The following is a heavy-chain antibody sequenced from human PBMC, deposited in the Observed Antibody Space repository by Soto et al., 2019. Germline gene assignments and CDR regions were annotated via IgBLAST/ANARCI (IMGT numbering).Heavy chain of an antibody. V-gene: IGHV2-5*02. D-gene: IGHD3-3*01. CDR3: ARGFYTYTGYFDY. CDR1: GFSLGTGVG. Sequence: QITLEECGPTLVKPTQTLTLTCTFSGFSLGTGVGVGWIRQPPGKALEWLALIYWDDDKRYSPSLKTRLTITKDTSKNQVVLTMTNMDPEDTATYYCARGFYTYTGYFDYWGQGTLVTVSS. J-gene: IGHJ4*02. CDR2: IYWDDDK.